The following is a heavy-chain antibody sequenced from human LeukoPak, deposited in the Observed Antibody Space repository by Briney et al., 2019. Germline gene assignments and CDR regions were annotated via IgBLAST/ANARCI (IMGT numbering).Heavy chain of an antibody. V-gene: IGHV2-5*01. Sequence: SGPTLVNPTQTLTLTCTFSGFSRSTSGVGVGWIRQPPGKALEWLALLYFNDDKRYSPSLKSRLTITKDTSKNQVVLTMTNMDPVDTATYYCAHMGGSLAVAATLRKGAYFDYWGQGTLVTVSS. CDR1: GFSRSTSGVG. CDR2: LYFNDDK. D-gene: IGHD6-19*01. CDR3: AHMGGSLAVAATLRKGAYFDY. J-gene: IGHJ4*02.